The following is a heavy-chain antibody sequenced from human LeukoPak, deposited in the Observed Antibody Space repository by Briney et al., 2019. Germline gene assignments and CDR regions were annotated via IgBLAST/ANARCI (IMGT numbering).Heavy chain of an antibody. J-gene: IGHJ4*02. V-gene: IGHV3-30-3*01. Sequence: GGSLRLSCAASGFTFSSYAMHWVRQAPGKGLEWVAVISYDGSNKYYADSVKGRFTISRDNSKNTLYLQMNSLRAEDTAVYYCARDTMQWPVFYFDYWGQGTLVTVSS. D-gene: IGHD6-19*01. CDR3: ARDTMQWPVFYFDY. CDR2: ISYDGSNK. CDR1: GFTFSSYA.